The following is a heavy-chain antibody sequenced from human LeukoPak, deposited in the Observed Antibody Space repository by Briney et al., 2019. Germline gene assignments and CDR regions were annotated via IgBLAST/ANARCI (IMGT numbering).Heavy chain of an antibody. CDR1: GYTLTELS. J-gene: IGHJ6*02. D-gene: IGHD6-19*01. CDR2: FDPEDGET. Sequence: PLASVKVSCKVSGYTLTELSMHWVRQAPGKGLEWMGGFDPEDGETIYAQKFQGRVTMTEDTSTDTAYMELSSLRSEDTAVYYCATVKGSGWHYRAYYYYGMDVWGQGTTVTVSS. V-gene: IGHV1-24*01. CDR3: ATVKGSGWHYRAYYYYGMDV.